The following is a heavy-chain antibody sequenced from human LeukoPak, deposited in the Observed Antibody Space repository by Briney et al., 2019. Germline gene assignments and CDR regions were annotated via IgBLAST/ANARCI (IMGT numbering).Heavy chain of an antibody. J-gene: IGHJ6*03. V-gene: IGHV4-4*07. CDR1: GGSISSYY. CDR3: ARAARTGNYYYYTDV. D-gene: IGHD3-10*01. CDR2: IYTSGST. Sequence: SETLSLTCTVSGGSISSYYWSWIRQPAGKGLEWIGRIYTSGSTNYNPSLKSRVTMSVDTSKNQFSLKLSSVTAADTAVYYCARAARTGNYYYYTDVWGKGTTVTISS.